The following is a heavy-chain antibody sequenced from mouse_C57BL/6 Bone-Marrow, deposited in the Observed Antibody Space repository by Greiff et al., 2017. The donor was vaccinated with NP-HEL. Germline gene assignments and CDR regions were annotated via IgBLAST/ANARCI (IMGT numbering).Heavy chain of an antibody. CDR2: IYPGDGDT. Sequence: QVQLKQPGAELVKPGASVKISCKASGYAFSSYWMNWVKQRPGKGLEWIGQIYPGDGDTNYNGKFKGKATLTADKSSSTSYMQLSSLTSEDSAVYFCARSNFFAYWGQGTLVTVSA. D-gene: IGHD4-1*02. CDR1: GYAFSSYW. V-gene: IGHV1-80*01. CDR3: ARSNFFAY. J-gene: IGHJ3*01.